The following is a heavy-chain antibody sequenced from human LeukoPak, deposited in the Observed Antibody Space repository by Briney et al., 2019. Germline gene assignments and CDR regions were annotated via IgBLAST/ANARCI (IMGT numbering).Heavy chain of an antibody. CDR1: GGSISSYY. Sequence: SETLSLTCTVSGGSISSYYWSWIRQPPGKGLEWIGYIYYSGSTNYNPSLKSRVTISVDTSKNQFSLKLSSVTAADTAVYYCARLDDYGDYFDYWGQGNLVTVSS. V-gene: IGHV4-59*08. CDR3: ARLDDYGDYFDY. J-gene: IGHJ4*02. D-gene: IGHD4-17*01. CDR2: IYYSGST.